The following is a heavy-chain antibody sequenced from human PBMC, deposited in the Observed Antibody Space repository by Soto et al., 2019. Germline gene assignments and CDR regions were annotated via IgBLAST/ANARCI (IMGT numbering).Heavy chain of an antibody. CDR1: GCTFSNYR. CDR2: ISGSGKDT. V-gene: IGHV3-21*06. Sequence: GGSLRLSCTTSGCTFSNYRFNWFRDPPGKGLEWVESISGSGKDTFYGDSVKGRFTISRDNAESSLVLQMNSLTVDDTAVYHCARVHLVRTSSYYYGMDVWGPGTTVTVSS. D-gene: IGHD6-6*01. CDR3: ARVHLVRTSSYYYGMDV. J-gene: IGHJ6*02.